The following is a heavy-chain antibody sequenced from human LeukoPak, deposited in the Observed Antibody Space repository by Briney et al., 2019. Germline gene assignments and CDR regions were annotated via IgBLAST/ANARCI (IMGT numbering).Heavy chain of an antibody. CDR1: GGSISSYY. J-gene: IGHJ6*02. D-gene: IGHD3-10*01. CDR3: ARDRYYGSGSYYNHYYGMDV. V-gene: IGHV4-4*07. CDR2: IYTSGST. Sequence: SETLSLTCTASGGSISSYYWSWIRQPAGKGLEWIGRIYTSGSTNYNPSLKSRVTMSVDTSKNQFSLKLSSVTAADTAVYYCARDRYYGSGSYYNHYYGMDVWGQGTTVTVSS.